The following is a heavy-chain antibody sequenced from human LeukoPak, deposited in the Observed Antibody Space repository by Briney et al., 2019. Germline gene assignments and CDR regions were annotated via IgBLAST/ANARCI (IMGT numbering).Heavy chain of an antibody. CDR3: ARGDSMAAAASKTIYYYQHGMDV. CDR1: GYTFTSYG. D-gene: IGHD6-25*01. Sequence: ASVKVSRKASGYTFTSYGISWVRQAPGQGLEWMGGIIPIFGTVNYPQKFQGRVTITADESTITAYMELSSLRSEDTAVYYCARGDSMAAAASKTIYYYQHGMDVWGQGTTVTVSS. V-gene: IGHV1-69*13. J-gene: IGHJ6*02. CDR2: IIPIFGTV.